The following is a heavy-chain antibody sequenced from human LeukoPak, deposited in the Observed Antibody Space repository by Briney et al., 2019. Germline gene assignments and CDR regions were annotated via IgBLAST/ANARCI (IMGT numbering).Heavy chain of an antibody. J-gene: IGHJ4*02. CDR2: ISDSGGAT. CDR3: AKDIASRITIFGVVSQ. Sequence: PGGSLRLSCAASGFMFSNYPMIWIRQAPGKGLEWVSIISDSGGATYYADSVKGRFTISRDNSKNALNLQMNSVRAEDEAVYYCAKDIASRITIFGVVSQWGQGTLVTVSS. V-gene: IGHV3-23*01. D-gene: IGHD3-3*01. CDR1: GFMFSNYP.